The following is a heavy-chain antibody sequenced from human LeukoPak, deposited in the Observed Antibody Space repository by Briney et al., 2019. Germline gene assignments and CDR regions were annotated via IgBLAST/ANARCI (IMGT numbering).Heavy chain of an antibody. V-gene: IGHV3-9*01. Sequence: GRSLRLSCAASGFTFDDYAMHWVRQAPGKGLEWVSGISWNCGSIGYADSVKGRFTISRDNAKNSLYLQMNSLRAEDTALYYCARKAGRLDYWGQGTLVTVSS. CDR2: ISWNCGSI. CDR3: ARKAGRLDY. CDR1: GFTFDDYA. J-gene: IGHJ4*02. D-gene: IGHD6-19*01.